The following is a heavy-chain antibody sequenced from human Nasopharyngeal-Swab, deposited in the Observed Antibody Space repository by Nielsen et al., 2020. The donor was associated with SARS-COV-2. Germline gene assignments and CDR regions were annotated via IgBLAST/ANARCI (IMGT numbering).Heavy chain of an antibody. V-gene: IGHV4-4*02. D-gene: IGHD3-3*01. CDR2: IDHSGST. CDR3: ARGLERLGYYFDY. Sequence: SETLSLTCAVSGASVTNGYWWSWIRQPPGKGLEWIGEIDHSGSTNYNPSLKSRVTISVDTSKNQFSLKLSSVTAADTAVYYCARGLERLGYYFDYWGQGTLVTVSS. CDR1: GASVTNGYW. J-gene: IGHJ4*02.